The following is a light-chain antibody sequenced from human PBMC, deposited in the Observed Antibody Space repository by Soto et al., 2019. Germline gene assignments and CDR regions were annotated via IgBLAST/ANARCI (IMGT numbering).Light chain of an antibody. CDR1: SSDIGAYYY. J-gene: IGLJ1*01. CDR3: LSFTTTSTHV. V-gene: IGLV2-14*01. Sequence: QSALTQPASLSGSPGQSITMSCTGTSSDIGAYYYVSWFQQHPGKAPKLMISEVNNRPSGVSNRFSGSKSGNTDYLTISGLQVEDEAEYFCLSFTTTSTHVFGTGTKVTVL. CDR2: EVN.